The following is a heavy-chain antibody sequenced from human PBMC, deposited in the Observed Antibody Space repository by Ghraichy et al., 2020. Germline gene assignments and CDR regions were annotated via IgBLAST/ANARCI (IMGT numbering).Heavy chain of an antibody. D-gene: IGHD2-8*01. CDR1: GFAFDDYA. CDR2: ISWNNGNI. Sequence: GGSLRLSCAASGFAFDDYAMHWVRQVPGKGLEWVSSISWNNGNIGYADSVKGRFTISRDNARNSLYLQMNSLKVEDTALYYCAKESMGYFYYMDVWGKGTTVTVSS. CDR3: AKESMGYFYYMDV. V-gene: IGHV3-9*01. J-gene: IGHJ6*03.